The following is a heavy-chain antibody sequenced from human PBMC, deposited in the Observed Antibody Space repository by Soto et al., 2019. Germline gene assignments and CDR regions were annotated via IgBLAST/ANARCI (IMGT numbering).Heavy chain of an antibody. CDR1: GYTFTSYD. Sequence: ASVKVSCKASGYTFTSYDINWVRQATGQGLEWMGWMNPNSGNTGYAQKFQGGVTMTRNTSISTAYMELSSLRSEDRAVYYCARGPYYYDRHLRREYYYGMDVWGPGTTLPV. CDR3: ARGPYYYDRHLRREYYYGMDV. D-gene: IGHD3-22*01. CDR2: MNPNSGNT. V-gene: IGHV1-8*01. J-gene: IGHJ6*02.